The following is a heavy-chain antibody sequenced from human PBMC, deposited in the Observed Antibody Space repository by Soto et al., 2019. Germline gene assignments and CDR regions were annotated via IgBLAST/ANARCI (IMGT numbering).Heavy chain of an antibody. Sequence: QVQLQESGPGLVKPSQTLSLTCTVSGGSISSGGYYWSWIRQHPGKGLEWIGYIYYSGSTYYNPSLKNRVTISVETSKNQFSLKLSSVTAADTAEYYCARGAHYSSPFRWFDPWGQGTLVTVSS. CDR1: GGSISSGGYY. CDR3: ARGAHYSSPFRWFDP. V-gene: IGHV4-31*03. D-gene: IGHD6-13*01. J-gene: IGHJ5*02. CDR2: IYYSGST.